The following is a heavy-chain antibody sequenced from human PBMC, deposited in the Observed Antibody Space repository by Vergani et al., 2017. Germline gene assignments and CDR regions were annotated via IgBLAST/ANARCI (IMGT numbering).Heavy chain of an antibody. Sequence: QVQLLESGPGLLKPSETLSLTCSVSGYSITSCYYWSWIRQPPGKGLEWIGEINHSGNTNYNPFLKSRVTISVDTSKNQFSLKLSSVTAADTAVYYCARVLRVVVPAAMRSYYYYMEVWGKGATVTVSS. CDR3: ARVLRVVVPAAMRSYYYYMEV. V-gene: IGHV4-38-2*02. CDR1: GYSITSCYY. D-gene: IGHD2-2*01. J-gene: IGHJ6*03. CDR2: INHSGNT.